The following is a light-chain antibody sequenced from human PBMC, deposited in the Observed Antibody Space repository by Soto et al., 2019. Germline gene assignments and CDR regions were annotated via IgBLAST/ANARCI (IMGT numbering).Light chain of an antibody. CDR2: GAT. CDR1: QSVSSAY. CDR3: HQFGISPYT. V-gene: IGKV3-20*01. J-gene: IGKJ2*01. Sequence: EIVLTQSPGTLSLSPGARATLSCRASQSVSSAYILWFQQKPGQAPRLLIYGATYRAAGIPARFGGSGSGTDFTLTISRLEPEDFALYYCHQFGISPYTFGQGTKLEIK.